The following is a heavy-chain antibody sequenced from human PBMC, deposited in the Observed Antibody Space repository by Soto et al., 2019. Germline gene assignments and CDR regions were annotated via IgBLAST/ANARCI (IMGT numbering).Heavy chain of an antibody. Sequence: QVQLQESGPGLVKPSQTLSLTCTVSGGSISSGGYYWSWIRQHPGKGLEWIGYIYYSGSTYYNPSLMSLVTISLDTSKNQFSLKLSSVTAADTAVYYCARAVHNSDYVWGSYRYLDYWGQGTLVTVSS. CDR2: IYYSGST. CDR1: GGSISSGGYY. J-gene: IGHJ4*02. CDR3: ARAVHNSDYVWGSYRYLDY. V-gene: IGHV4-31*01. D-gene: IGHD3-16*02.